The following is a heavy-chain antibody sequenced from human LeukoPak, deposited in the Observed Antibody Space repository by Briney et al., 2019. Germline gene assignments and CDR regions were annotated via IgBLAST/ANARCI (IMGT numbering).Heavy chain of an antibody. CDR3: ARGGTTMIVVDDAFDI. J-gene: IGHJ3*02. CDR1: GGSFSGYY. Sequence: MSSETLSLTCAVYGGSFSGYYWSWIRQPPGKGLEWIGEINHSGSTNYNPSLKSRVTISVDTSKNQFSLKLSSVTAADTAVYYCARGGTTMIVVDDAFDIWGQGTMVTVSS. CDR2: INHSGST. V-gene: IGHV4-34*01. D-gene: IGHD3-22*01.